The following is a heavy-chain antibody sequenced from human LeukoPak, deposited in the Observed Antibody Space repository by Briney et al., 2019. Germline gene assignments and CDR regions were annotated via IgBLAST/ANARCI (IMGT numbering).Heavy chain of an antibody. CDR1: GGTFSSYA. CDR2: MNPNSGNT. J-gene: IGHJ5*02. CDR3: ARGSWFDP. Sequence: ASVKVSCKACGGTFSSYAISWVRQAPGQGLEWMGWMNPNSGNTGYAQKFQGRVTMTRNTSISTAYMELSSLRSEDTAVYYCARGSWFDPWGQGTLVTVSS. V-gene: IGHV1-8*02.